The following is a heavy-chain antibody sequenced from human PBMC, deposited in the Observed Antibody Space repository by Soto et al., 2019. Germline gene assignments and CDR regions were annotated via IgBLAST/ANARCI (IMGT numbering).Heavy chain of an antibody. J-gene: IGHJ4*02. CDR2: INSNGGST. V-gene: IGHV3-64*01. CDR3: ASAPGYSGYDAPDY. D-gene: IGHD5-12*01. Sequence: EVQLVESGGGLVQPGGSLRLSCAASGYTFSTYAMHWVRQAPGQGLEYVSVINSNGGSTFYANSVKGRFTISRDNSKNTLYLQMGSLRVEDTGVYYCASAPGYSGYDAPDYWGQGTLVTVSS. CDR1: GYTFSTYA.